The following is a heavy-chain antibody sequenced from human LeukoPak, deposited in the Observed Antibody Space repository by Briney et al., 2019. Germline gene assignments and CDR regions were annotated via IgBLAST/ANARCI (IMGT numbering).Heavy chain of an antibody. V-gene: IGHV3-74*01. CDR2: INSDGSST. CDR3: AREYTQLLPDY. D-gene: IGHD3-22*01. J-gene: IGHJ4*02. CDR1: GFTFSSYW. Sequence: GGSLRLSCAASGFTFSSYWMHWVRQAPGKGLVWVSRINSDGSSTSYADSVKGRFTISRDNAKNTLYLQMNSLRAEDTAVYYRAREYTQLLPDYWGQGTLVTVSS.